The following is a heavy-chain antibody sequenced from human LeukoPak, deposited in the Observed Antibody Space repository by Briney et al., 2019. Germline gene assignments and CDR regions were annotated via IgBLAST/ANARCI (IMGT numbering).Heavy chain of an antibody. J-gene: IGHJ6*02. CDR1: GYTFTSYY. V-gene: IGHV1-46*01. CDR2: INSSGGST. D-gene: IGHD3-10*01. Sequence: ASVKVSCKASGYTFTSYYMHWVRQAPGQGLEWMGIINSSGGSTSYAQKFQGRVTMTRDTSTSTVYMELSSLRSEDTAVYYCARDGTVVRGLPRRARTFYGMDVWGQGTTVTVSS. CDR3: ARDGTVVRGLPRRARTFYGMDV.